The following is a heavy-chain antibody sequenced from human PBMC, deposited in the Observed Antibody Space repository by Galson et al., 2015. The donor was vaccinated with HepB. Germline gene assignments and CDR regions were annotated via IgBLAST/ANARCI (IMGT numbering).Heavy chain of an antibody. D-gene: IGHD2-2*01. CDR3: ATSGLYCSSTNCSVYFYGMDV. V-gene: IGHV1-69*13. CDR1: GGTFSNYA. Sequence: SVKVSCKASGGTFSNYAISWVRQAPGQGLEWMGGIIPIFGTANYAQKFQGRVTITADESASTAYMELSSLRSEDTAVYYCATSGLYCSSTNCSVYFYGMDVWVQGTTVTVSS. CDR2: IIPIFGTA. J-gene: IGHJ6*02.